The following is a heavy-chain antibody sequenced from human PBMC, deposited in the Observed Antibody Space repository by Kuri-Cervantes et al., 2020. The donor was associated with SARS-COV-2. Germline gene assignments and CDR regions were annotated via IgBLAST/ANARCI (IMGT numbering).Heavy chain of an antibody. CDR2: LNPDTGNT. V-gene: IGHV1-8*02. CDR3: ARDSGDWNPDGLDL. J-gene: IGHJ3*01. CDR1: GGTFSSYA. D-gene: IGHD1-1*01. Sequence: ASVKVSCKASGGTFSSYAINWVRQAAGQGLEWMGWLNPDTGNTGNAKKFQGRVTMTTDTSINTAYMEVSSLSFEDTAIYYCARDSGDWNPDGLDLWGQGTLVTVSS.